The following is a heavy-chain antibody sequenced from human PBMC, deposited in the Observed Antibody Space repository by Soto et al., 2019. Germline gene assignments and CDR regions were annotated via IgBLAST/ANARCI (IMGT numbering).Heavy chain of an antibody. CDR1: GYTFTSYD. D-gene: IGHD3-16*02. Sequence: ASVKVSCKASGYTFTSYDINWVRQATGQGLEWKGWMNPNSGNTGYAQKFQGRVTMTRNTSISTAYMELSSLRSEDTAVYYCARVGRLYHDNWFDPWGQGTLVTVSS. J-gene: IGHJ5*02. CDR3: ARVGRLYHDNWFDP. V-gene: IGHV1-8*01. CDR2: MNPNSGNT.